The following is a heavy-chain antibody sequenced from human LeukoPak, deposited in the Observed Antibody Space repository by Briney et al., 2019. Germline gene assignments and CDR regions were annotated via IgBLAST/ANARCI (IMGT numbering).Heavy chain of an antibody. CDR2: ISYDGGTNK. CDR3: ARHGSITMVRGGLRYYYMDV. J-gene: IGHJ6*03. Sequence: GRSLRLSCAASGFSFSSYAMHWVRQAPGKVLEWVALISYDGGTNKYYADSVKGRFTISRDNSKNTLYFQMNSLRAEDTAVYYCARHGSITMVRGGLRYYYMDVWGKGTTVTISS. CDR1: GFSFSSYA. V-gene: IGHV3-30*14. D-gene: IGHD3-10*01.